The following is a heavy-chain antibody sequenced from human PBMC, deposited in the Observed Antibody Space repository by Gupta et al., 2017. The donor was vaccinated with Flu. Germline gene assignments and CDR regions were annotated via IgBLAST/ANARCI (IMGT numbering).Heavy chain of an antibody. V-gene: IGHV4-30-4*01. J-gene: IGHJ6*04. D-gene: IGHD2-15*01. CDR2: IYYSGST. Sequence: QLQESGPGLVKPSQPLSLTCFVSGGPVNNGNYYWSWIRQPPGQGLEWIGYIYYSGSTYYDPSLKSRITISVDTSKNQFSLELTSVTAADTAVYYCARGRTPIDVWGKGTLVTGSS. CDR3: ARGRTPIDV. CDR1: GGPVNNGNYY.